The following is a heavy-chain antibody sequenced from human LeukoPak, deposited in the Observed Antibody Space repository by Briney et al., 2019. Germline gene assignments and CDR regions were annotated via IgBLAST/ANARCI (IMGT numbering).Heavy chain of an antibody. V-gene: IGHV3-33*01. CDR1: GFNFKSYG. CDR2: IWYDGSNK. CDR3: ARVSGYSGTWYVDY. J-gene: IGHJ4*02. D-gene: IGHD6-13*01. Sequence: GRSLRLSCVASGFNFKSYGMHWVRQAPGKGLEWVAIIWYDGSNKYYADFVKGRFTTSRDNSKNTLYLQMNSLRADDTAVYYCARVSGYSGTWYVDYWGQGTLVTVSS.